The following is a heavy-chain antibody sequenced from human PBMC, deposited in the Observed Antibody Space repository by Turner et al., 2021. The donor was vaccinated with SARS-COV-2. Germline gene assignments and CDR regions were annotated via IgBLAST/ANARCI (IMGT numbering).Heavy chain of an antibody. CDR2: IHPSGTT. D-gene: IGHD2-15*01. CDR3: AKGDDSRKSGLL. Sequence: QVQLQQWGAGLLKPSETLSLNCAVYGGSFSGYYWTWIRQPPEKGLEWIGEIHPSGTTYHNPSLKGRVTMSVDTSKNQFYLKVSSVTAADTAVYYCAKGDDSRKSGLLWGQGTLVTVSS. CDR1: GGSFSGYY. J-gene: IGHJ4*02. V-gene: IGHV4-34*02.